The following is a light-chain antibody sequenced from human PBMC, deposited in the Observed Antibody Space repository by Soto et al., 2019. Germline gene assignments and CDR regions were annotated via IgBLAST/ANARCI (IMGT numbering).Light chain of an antibody. CDR1: QSVNSN. V-gene: IGKV3-15*01. Sequence: VMTQSPASLSVSPGERATLSCRASQSVNSNLAWYQKIPGQAPRLLIHGASTRATGIPARFSGSGSGTEFTLTISSLQSEDIEVYYCQQYNNWPLTLAGGTNVDIK. J-gene: IGKJ4*01. CDR2: GAS. CDR3: QQYNNWPLT.